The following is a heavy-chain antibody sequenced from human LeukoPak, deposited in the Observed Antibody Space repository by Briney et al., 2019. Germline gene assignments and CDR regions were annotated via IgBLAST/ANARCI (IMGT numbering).Heavy chain of an antibody. CDR3: ARSNGYSYGRGYYFDY. CDR2: ISSSSSYI. J-gene: IGHJ4*02. D-gene: IGHD5-18*01. V-gene: IGHV3-21*01. Sequence: GGSLRLSCAASGFTFSSYWMHWVRQAPGKGLEWVSSISSSSSYIYYADSVKGRFTISRDNAKNSLYLQMNSLRAEDTAVYYCARSNGYSYGRGYYFDYWGQGTLVTVSS. CDR1: GFTFSSYW.